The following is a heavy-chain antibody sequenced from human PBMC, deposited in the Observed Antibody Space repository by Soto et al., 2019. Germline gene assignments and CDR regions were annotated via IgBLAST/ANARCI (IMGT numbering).Heavy chain of an antibody. V-gene: IGHV3-30-3*01. CDR3: GRVSALRDDCSVGSCYSLDALDI. J-gene: IGHJ3*02. D-gene: IGHD2-15*01. CDR1: GFTFSSYA. CDR2: ISYDGSNK. Sequence: PGGSLRLSCAASGFTFSSYAMHWVRQAPGKGLEWVAVISYDGSNKYYADSVKGRFTISRDNSKNTLYLQMNSLRAEDTAMYYCGRVSALRDDCSVGSCYSLDALDIGGQGTMVTVS.